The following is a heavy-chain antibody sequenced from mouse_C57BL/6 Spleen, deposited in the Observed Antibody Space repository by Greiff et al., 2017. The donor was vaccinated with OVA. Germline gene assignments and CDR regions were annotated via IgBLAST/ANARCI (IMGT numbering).Heavy chain of an antibody. CDR1: GYTFTDYN. CDR3: ARELRGYFDY. Sequence: VQLQQSGPELVKPGASVTMSCKASGYTFTDYNMHWVKQSPGKSLEWIGYINPTNGGTSYNQKFKGKATLTGNKSSSTAYMELRSLTSEDSAVYYCARELRGYFDYWGQGTTLTVSS. D-gene: IGHD1-1*01. J-gene: IGHJ2*01. V-gene: IGHV1-22*01. CDR2: INPTNGGT.